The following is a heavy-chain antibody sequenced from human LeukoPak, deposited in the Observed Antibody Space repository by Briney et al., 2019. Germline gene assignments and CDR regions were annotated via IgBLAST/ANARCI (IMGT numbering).Heavy chain of an antibody. J-gene: IGHJ3*02. CDR2: INPNSGGT. D-gene: IGHD1-26*01. CDR3: ATDGSWELLNAFDI. V-gene: IGHV1-2*02. Sequence: ASVKVSCKASGYTFTGYYMHWVRQAPGQGLEWMGWINPNSGGTNYAQKFQGRVTMTEDTSTDTAYMELSSLRSEDTAVYYCATDGSWELLNAFDIWGQGTMVTVSS. CDR1: GYTFTGYY.